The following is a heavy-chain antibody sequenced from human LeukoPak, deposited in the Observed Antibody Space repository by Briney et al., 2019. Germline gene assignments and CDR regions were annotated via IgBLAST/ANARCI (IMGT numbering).Heavy chain of an antibody. V-gene: IGHV4-61*02. J-gene: IGHJ4*02. CDR3: ARSRRPDIVLMVYAIEV. CDR2: IYTSGST. Sequence: SETLSLTCTVSGGSISSGSYYWSWIRQPAGKGLEWIGRIYTSGSTNYNPSLKSRVTISVDTSKNQFSLKLSSVTAADTAVYYCARSRRPDIVLMVYAIEVWGQGTLVTVSS. D-gene: IGHD2-8*01. CDR1: GGSISSGSYY.